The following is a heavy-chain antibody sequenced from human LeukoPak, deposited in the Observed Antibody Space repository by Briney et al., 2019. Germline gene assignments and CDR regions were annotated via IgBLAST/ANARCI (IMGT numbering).Heavy chain of an antibody. CDR3: AKHYMGSSYNRAVDY. V-gene: IGHV4-39*01. CDR1: GFSFSRYSIN. D-gene: IGHD3-10*01. CDR2: IYYSGYT. Sequence: ESLRLSCAASGFSFSRYSINWVRQVPGKGLEWIGSIYYSGYTYYNPSLKSRVTISVDTSKNQFSLKLSSVTAADTAVYYCAKHYMGSSYNRAVDYWGQGTLVTVSS. J-gene: IGHJ4*02.